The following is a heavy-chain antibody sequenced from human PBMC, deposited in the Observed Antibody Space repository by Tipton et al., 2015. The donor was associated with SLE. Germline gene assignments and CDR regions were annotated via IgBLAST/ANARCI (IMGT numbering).Heavy chain of an antibody. CDR2: IYYSGSN. CDR3: ARDGCSSFSCYGYYYMDV. D-gene: IGHD2-2*01. J-gene: IGHJ6*03. Sequence: TLSLTCTVSGGSISTNYYYWGWIRQTPGKGLEWLGSIYYSGSNYYNPSLKSRVTISVDTSKNQFSLKLSSVTAADTAVYYCARDGCSSFSCYGYYYMDVWGKGTTVTVSS. CDR1: GGSISTNYYY. V-gene: IGHV4-39*07.